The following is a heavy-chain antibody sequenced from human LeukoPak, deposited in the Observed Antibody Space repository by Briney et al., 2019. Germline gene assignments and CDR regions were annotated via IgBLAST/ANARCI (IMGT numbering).Heavy chain of an antibody. J-gene: IGHJ5*02. Sequence: QPGGSLRLSCAASGFTFTNYWMHWVRQAPGEGLVWVAHINSDGRSTSYADSVKGRFTISRDNAKNTLYVQMNSLRADDTAVYYCAKGPYSSTWYNWFDPWGQGTLVSVSS. V-gene: IGHV3-74*01. CDR2: INSDGRST. D-gene: IGHD6-13*01. CDR3: AKGPYSSTWYNWFDP. CDR1: GFTFTNYW.